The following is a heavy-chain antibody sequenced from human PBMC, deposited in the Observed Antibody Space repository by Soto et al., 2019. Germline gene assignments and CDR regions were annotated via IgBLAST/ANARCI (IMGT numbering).Heavy chain of an antibody. J-gene: IGHJ5*02. CDR1: GDSLTSYY. D-gene: IGHD3-9*01. V-gene: IGHV4-59*01. CDR3: ARIILTGYYGLEP. CDR2: IYYTGKT. Sequence: QVQLQESGPGLVKPSETLSLTCSVSGDSLTSYYWTWVRQPPGKGLEWIGYIYYTGKTNYNPSLKSRVTISMDLSKNQFSLELRSLPAADTAVYYCARIILTGYYGLEPWGQGTLVIVSA.